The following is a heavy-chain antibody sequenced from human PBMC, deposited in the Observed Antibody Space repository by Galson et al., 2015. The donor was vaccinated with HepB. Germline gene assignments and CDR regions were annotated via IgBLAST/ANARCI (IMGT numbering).Heavy chain of an antibody. CDR1: GYTFTSYG. V-gene: IGHV1-18*01. CDR3: VRVIVVNPYNWFDP. Sequence: SVKVSCKASGYTFTSYGISWVRQAPGQGLEWMGWISASNGNTNYAQKLQGRVTMTTDTSTSTVYMELRSLRSDDTAVYYCVRVIVVNPYNWFDPWGQGTLVTVSS. D-gene: IGHD2/OR15-2a*01. CDR2: ISASNGNT. J-gene: IGHJ5*02.